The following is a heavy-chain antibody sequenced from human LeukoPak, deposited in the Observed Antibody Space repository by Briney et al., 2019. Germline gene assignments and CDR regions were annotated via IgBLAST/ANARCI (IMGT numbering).Heavy chain of an antibody. CDR3: ARGPPYYYGSGSYKQYWFDP. CDR2: INHNGGT. V-gene: IGHV4-34*01. D-gene: IGHD3-10*01. CDR1: GGSFSGYY. Sequence: SETLSLTCAVYGGSFSGYYWSWIRQPPGKGLEWIGEINHNGGTNYNPSLKSRVTITVDTSKNQFSLKLSSVTAADTAVYYCARGPPYYYGSGSYKQYWFDPWGQGTLVTVSS. J-gene: IGHJ5*02.